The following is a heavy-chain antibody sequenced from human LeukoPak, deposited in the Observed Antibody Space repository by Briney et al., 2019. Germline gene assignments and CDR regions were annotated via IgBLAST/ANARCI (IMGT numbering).Heavy chain of an antibody. CDR2: ISAYNGNT. Sequence: ASVKVSCKASGYTFTSYGISWVRQAPGQGLEWMGWISAYNGNTNYAQKLQGRVTMTTDTSTSTAYMELRSLRSDDTVVYYCARLDYDILTGYEYYFDYWGQGTLVTVSS. D-gene: IGHD3-9*01. CDR1: GYTFTSYG. V-gene: IGHV1-18*01. CDR3: ARLDYDILTGYEYYFDY. J-gene: IGHJ4*02.